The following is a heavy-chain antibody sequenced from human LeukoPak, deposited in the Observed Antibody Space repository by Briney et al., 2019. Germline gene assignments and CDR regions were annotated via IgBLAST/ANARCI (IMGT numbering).Heavy chain of an antibody. CDR2: IKQDGSEK. CDR1: GFTVTSNY. V-gene: IGHV3-7*01. Sequence: PGGSLRLSCAASGFTVTSNYMHWVRQAPGKGLEWVANIKQDGSEKYYVDSVKGRFTISRDNAKNSLYLQMNSLRAEDTAVYYCARDWITFGGVIVRYFDYWGQGTLVTVSS. D-gene: IGHD3-16*02. CDR3: ARDWITFGGVIVRYFDY. J-gene: IGHJ4*02.